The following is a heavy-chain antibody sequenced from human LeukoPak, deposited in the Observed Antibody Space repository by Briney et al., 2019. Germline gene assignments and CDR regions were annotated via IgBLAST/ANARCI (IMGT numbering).Heavy chain of an antibody. Sequence: GGSLRLSCAASGFTLSDYFMSWIRQAPGKGPEWLSYITISGSRMFYADSVKGRFTISRDNAKKSLYLQMNSLSVEDTAVYYCARGLFCGGGCYPPYFDSWGQGTRVTVSS. CDR1: GFTLSDYF. CDR2: ITISGSRM. V-gene: IGHV3-11*01. J-gene: IGHJ4*02. CDR3: ARGLFCGGGCYPPYFDS. D-gene: IGHD2-21*02.